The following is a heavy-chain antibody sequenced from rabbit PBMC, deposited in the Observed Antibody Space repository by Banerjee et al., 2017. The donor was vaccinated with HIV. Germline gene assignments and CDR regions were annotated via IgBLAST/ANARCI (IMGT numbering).Heavy chain of an antibody. J-gene: IGHJ4*01. V-gene: IGHV1S45*01. CDR3: AGGSYYVGFNL. D-gene: IGHD8-1*01. CDR1: GFSFSNKYV. CDR2: IYAINGDA. Sequence: QEQLEESGGGLVKPEGSLTLTCKASGFSFSNKYVMCWVRQAPGKGLEYIASIYAINGDAYYASWAKGRFSISKTSSTTVTLQMTSLTAADTATYFCAGGSYYVGFNLGGPGTLVTVS.